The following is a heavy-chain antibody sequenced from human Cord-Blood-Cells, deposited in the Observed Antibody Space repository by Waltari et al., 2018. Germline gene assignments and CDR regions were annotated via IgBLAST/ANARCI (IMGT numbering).Heavy chain of an antibody. D-gene: IGHD3-10*01. Sequence: QLQLQESGPGLVKPSETLSLTCTVSGGSISSSSYYWGWIRQPPGKGLEWIGSIYYSGGTYYTPSLKGRVTISVDTSKNQFSLKLSSVTAADTAVYYCAGHAWEGSGSYYPLGAVDIWGQGTMVTDSS. V-gene: IGHV4-39*01. CDR2: IYYSGGT. J-gene: IGHJ3*02. CDR3: AGHAWEGSGSYYPLGAVDI. CDR1: GGSISSSSYY.